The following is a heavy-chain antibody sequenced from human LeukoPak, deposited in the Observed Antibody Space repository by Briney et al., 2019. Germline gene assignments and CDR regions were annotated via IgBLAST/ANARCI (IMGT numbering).Heavy chain of an antibody. CDR3: ARVWSSGYTKDH. J-gene: IGHJ4*02. CDR2: ISSSSSTI. D-gene: IGHD3-22*01. Sequence: GGSLRLSCAASGFTFSSYSIDWVRQAPGKGLEWLSYISSSSSTIYYADSVKGRFTISRDNAKNSVYLQMNSLRAEGTAVYYCARVWSSGYTKDHWGQGTLVTVSS. CDR1: GFTFSSYS. V-gene: IGHV3-48*04.